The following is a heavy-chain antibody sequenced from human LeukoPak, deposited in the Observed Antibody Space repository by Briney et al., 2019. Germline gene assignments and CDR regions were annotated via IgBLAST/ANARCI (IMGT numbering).Heavy chain of an antibody. CDR3: AKERGVSSGSFDY. J-gene: IGHJ4*02. CDR2: ISGSGGST. D-gene: IGHD3-22*01. Sequence: GGSLRLSCAASGFTFSSYAMSWVRQAPGEGLEWVSAISGSGGSTYYADSVKGRLTISRDNSKNTLYLQMNSLRAEDTAVYYCAKERGVSSGSFDYWGQGTLVTVSS. V-gene: IGHV3-23*01. CDR1: GFTFSSYA.